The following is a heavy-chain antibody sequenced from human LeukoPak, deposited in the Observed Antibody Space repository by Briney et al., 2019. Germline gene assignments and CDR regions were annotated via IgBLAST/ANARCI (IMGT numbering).Heavy chain of an antibody. D-gene: IGHD2-2*02. CDR1: GGSISRSTFY. V-gene: IGHV4-39*01. Sequence: PSETLSLTCTVSGGSISRSTFYWDWIRQPPGKGLEWIGSVYYTGNTYYNPSLKSRVTISVDTSKNQFSLELTSVTAADTAIYYCAKTPPIPVVEMTDYYYMDVWGKGTTVTVSS. CDR2: VYYTGNT. CDR3: AKTPPIPVVEMTDYYYMDV. J-gene: IGHJ6*03.